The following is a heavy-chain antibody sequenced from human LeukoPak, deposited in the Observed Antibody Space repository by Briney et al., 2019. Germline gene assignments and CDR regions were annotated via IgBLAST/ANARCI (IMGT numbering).Heavy chain of an antibody. D-gene: IGHD2-2*02. CDR1: GGSFSGYY. V-gene: IGHV4-34*01. Sequence: SETLSLTCAVYGGSFSGYYWSWIRQPPGKGLEWIGEINHSGSTNYNPSLKSRVTISVDTSKNQFSLKLSFVTAADTAVYYCARGKKVVPAAIIRKDRQGQYYFDYWGQGTLVTVSS. J-gene: IGHJ4*02. CDR3: ARGKKVVPAAIIRKDRQGQYYFDY. CDR2: INHSGST.